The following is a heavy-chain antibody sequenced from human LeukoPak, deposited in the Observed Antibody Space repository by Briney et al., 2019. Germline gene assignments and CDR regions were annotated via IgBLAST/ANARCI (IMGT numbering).Heavy chain of an antibody. CDR1: GLTFSNYA. D-gene: IGHD4-17*01. V-gene: IGHV3-23*01. Sequence: GGSLRLSCIASGLTFSNYATTGVRQAPGKGVEWVSPITGSGRGTYYADSVKGRFSVSRDNSQNTVFLHMNSLRADDTALYYCSKDPNGDYVGAFDMWGPGTMVTVSS. CDR3: SKDPNGDYVGAFDM. CDR2: ITGSGRGT. J-gene: IGHJ3*02.